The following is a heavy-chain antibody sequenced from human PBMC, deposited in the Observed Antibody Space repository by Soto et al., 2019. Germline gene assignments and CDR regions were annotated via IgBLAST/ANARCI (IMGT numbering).Heavy chain of an antibody. Sequence: QVQLVESGGGVVQPGRSLRLSCAASGFTFSSYAMHWVRQAPGKGLEWVAVISYDGSNKYYADSVKGRFTISRDNSKNTRYLQMNRLRAEDTAVYYCARDDIVATITGYWGQGTLVTVSS. CDR1: GFTFSSYA. CDR2: ISYDGSNK. D-gene: IGHD5-12*01. V-gene: IGHV3-30-3*01. CDR3: ARDDIVATITGY. J-gene: IGHJ4*02.